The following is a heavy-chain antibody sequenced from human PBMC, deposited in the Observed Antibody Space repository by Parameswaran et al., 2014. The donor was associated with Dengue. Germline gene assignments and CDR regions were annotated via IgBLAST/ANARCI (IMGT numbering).Heavy chain of an antibody. D-gene: IGHD3-10*01. CDR2: IDPSDSYT. Sequence: VRQAPGKGLEWMGRIDPSDSYTMYSPSFQGHVTISADKSTSTVYLQWSRLKASDTAIFYCAGSAFNYFDHWGQGDPGHRLL. CDR3: AGSAFNYFDH. V-gene: IGHV5-10-1*01. J-gene: IGHJ4*02.